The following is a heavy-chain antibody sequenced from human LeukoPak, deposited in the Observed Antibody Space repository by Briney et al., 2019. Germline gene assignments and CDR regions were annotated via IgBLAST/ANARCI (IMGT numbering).Heavy chain of an antibody. CDR1: GYSFTSYW. V-gene: IGHV5-51*01. CDR3: ARMQRIMITFGGVIVIRPGWFDP. J-gene: IGHJ5*02. D-gene: IGHD3-16*02. Sequence: GESLQISCKGSGYSFTSYWIGWVRQMPGKGLEWMGIIYPGDSDTRYSPSFQGQVTISADKSISTAYLQWSSLKASDTAMYYCARMQRIMITFGGVIVIRPGWFDPWGQGTLVTVSS. CDR2: IYPGDSDT.